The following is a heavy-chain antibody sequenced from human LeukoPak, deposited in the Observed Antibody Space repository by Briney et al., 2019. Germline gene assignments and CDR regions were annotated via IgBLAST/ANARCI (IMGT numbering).Heavy chain of an antibody. CDR2: INPNSGGT. V-gene: IGHV1-2*02. Sequence: ASVKVSCKASGYTFTGYYMHWVRQAPGQGLEWMGWINPNSGGTNYAQKFQGRVTMTRDTSISTAYMELSRLRSEDTAVYYCARSIVARASPDYWGQGTLVTVSS. J-gene: IGHJ4*02. CDR3: ARSIVARASPDY. D-gene: IGHD5-12*01. CDR1: GYTFTGYY.